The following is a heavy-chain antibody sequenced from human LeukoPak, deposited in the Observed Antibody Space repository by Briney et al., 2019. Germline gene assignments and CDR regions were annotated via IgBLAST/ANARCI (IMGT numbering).Heavy chain of an antibody. Sequence: SETLSLTCAVYGRSFSGYYWSWIRQPAGKGLEWIGRIYTSGSTNYNPSLKSRVTISVDTSKNQFSLKLSSVTAADTAVYYCARDGGMWDGKRVSYYMDVWGKGTTVTISS. V-gene: IGHV4-4*07. CDR1: GRSFSGYY. J-gene: IGHJ6*03. D-gene: IGHD3-16*01. CDR2: IYTSGST. CDR3: ARDGGMWDGKRVSYYMDV.